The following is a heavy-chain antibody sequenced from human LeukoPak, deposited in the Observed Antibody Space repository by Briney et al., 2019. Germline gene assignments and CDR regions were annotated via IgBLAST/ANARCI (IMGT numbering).Heavy chain of an antibody. Sequence: SQTLSLTCAISGDSVSSNSAAWNWIRQSPSRGLEWLGRTYYRSKWYNDYAVSVKSRITINPDTSKNQFSLQLNSVTPEDTAVYYCARFSLSSSGFSYCGMDVWGQGTTVTVSS. CDR1: GDSVSSNSAA. D-gene: IGHD3-22*01. CDR3: ARFSLSSSGFSYCGMDV. V-gene: IGHV6-1*01. J-gene: IGHJ6*02. CDR2: TYYRSKWYN.